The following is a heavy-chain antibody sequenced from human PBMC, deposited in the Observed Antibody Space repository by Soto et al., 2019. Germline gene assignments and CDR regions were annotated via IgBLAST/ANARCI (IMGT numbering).Heavy chain of an antibody. J-gene: IGHJ3*02. CDR2: ISSSGSTI. CDR3: ARDRAYCGGDCYSGGVGAFDI. CDR1: VLTFSSYE. Sequence: GGSLRLSCAASVLTFSSYEMNWVRQAPGKGLEWVSYISSSGSTIYYADSVKGRFTISRDNAKNSLYLQMNSLRAEDTAVYYCARDRAYCGGDCYSGGVGAFDIWGQGTMVTVSS. D-gene: IGHD2-21*02. V-gene: IGHV3-48*03.